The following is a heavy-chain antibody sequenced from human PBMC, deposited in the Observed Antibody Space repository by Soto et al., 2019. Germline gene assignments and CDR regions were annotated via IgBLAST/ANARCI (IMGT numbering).Heavy chain of an antibody. CDR1: GYTFTSYA. D-gene: IGHD6-13*01. CDR2: INAGNGNT. CDR3: AREPAPYSSSWYGIDY. J-gene: IGHJ4*02. Sequence: GASVKVSGKASGYTFTSYAMHWVRQAPGQRLEWMGWINAGNGNTKYSQKFQGRVTITRDTSASTAYMELSSLRSEYTAVHYCAREPAPYSSSWYGIDYWGQGTLVTVSS. V-gene: IGHV1-3*01.